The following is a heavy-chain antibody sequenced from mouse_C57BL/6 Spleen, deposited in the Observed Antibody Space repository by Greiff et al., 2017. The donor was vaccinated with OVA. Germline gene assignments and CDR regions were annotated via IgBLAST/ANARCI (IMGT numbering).Heavy chain of an antibody. CDR2: INPNNGGT. Sequence: VQLKQSGPELVKPGASVKIPCKASGYTFTDYNMDWVKQSHGKSLEWIGDINPNNGGTIYNQKFKGKATLTVDKSSSTAYMELRSLTSEDTAVYYCASGAQATPFAYWGQGTLVTVSA. CDR3: ASGAQATPFAY. D-gene: IGHD3-2*02. V-gene: IGHV1-18*01. J-gene: IGHJ3*01. CDR1: GYTFTDYN.